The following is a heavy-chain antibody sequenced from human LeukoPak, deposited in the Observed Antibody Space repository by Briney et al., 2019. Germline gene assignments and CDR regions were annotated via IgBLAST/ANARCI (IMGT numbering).Heavy chain of an antibody. Sequence: GRSLRLSCAASGFTFSSYGMHWVRQAPGKGLEWVAVIWYDGSNKYYADSVKGRFTISRDNSKNTLYLQMNSLRAEDTAVYYCARGEMTTVNWGQGTLVTVSS. CDR2: IWYDGSNK. J-gene: IGHJ4*02. D-gene: IGHD4-11*01. V-gene: IGHV3-33*01. CDR3: ARGEMTTVN. CDR1: GFTFSSYG.